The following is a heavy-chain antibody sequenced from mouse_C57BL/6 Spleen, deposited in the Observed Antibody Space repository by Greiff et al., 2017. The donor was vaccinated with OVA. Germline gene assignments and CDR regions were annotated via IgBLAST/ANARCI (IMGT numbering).Heavy chain of an antibody. CDR2: IDPSDSYT. D-gene: IGHD4-1*01. Sequence: QVQLKQPGAELVRPGTSVKLSCKASGYTFTSYWMHWVKQRPGQGLEWIGVIDPSDSYTNYNQKFKGKATLTVDTSSSTAYMQLSSLTSEDSAVYYCARGGLTGTLYYFDYWGQGTTLTVSS. V-gene: IGHV1-59*01. CDR1: GYTFTSYW. J-gene: IGHJ2*01. CDR3: ARGGLTGTLYYFDY.